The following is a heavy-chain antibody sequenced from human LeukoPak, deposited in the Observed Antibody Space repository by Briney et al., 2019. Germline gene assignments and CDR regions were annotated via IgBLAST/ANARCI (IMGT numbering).Heavy chain of an antibody. CDR2: ISAYNGNT. D-gene: IGHD3-22*01. CDR3: ARESPTMTYYYDSSGYYYDNGFDP. J-gene: IGHJ5*02. CDR1: GYTFTSYG. Sequence: ASVKVSCKASGYTFTSYGISWVRQAPGQGLEWMGWISAYNGNTNYAQKLQGRVTMTTDTSTSTAYMELRSLRSDDTAVYYCARESPTMTYYYDSSGYYYDNGFDPWGQGTLVTVSS. V-gene: IGHV1-18*01.